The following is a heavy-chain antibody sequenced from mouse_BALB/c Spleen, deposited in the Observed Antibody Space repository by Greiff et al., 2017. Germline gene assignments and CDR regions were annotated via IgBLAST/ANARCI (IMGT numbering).Heavy chain of an antibody. CDR1: GFAFSSFD. D-gene: IGHD2-1*01. CDR2: ISSGGGST. CDR3: ARSTPFAY. J-gene: IGHJ3*01. V-gene: IGHV5-12-1*01. Sequence: EVKLQESGGGLVKPGGSLKLSCAASGFAFSSFDMSWVRQTPEKRLEWVAYISSGGGSTYYPDTVKGRFTISRDNAKNTLYLQMSSLKSEDTAMYYCARSTPFAYWGQGTLVTVSA.